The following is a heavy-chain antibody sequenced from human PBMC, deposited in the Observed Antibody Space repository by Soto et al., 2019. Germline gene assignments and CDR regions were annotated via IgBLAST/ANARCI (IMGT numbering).Heavy chain of an antibody. CDR1: GYTFTSYY. CDR2: INPSGGST. Sequence: ASVKVSCKASGYTFTSYYMHWVRQAPGQGLEWMGIINPSGGSTSYAQKFQGRVTMTRDTSTSTVYMELSSLRSEDTAVYYCARQWLVEGDYYYYYMDFWGKGTTVTVSS. D-gene: IGHD6-19*01. CDR3: ARQWLVEGDYYYYYMDF. J-gene: IGHJ6*03. V-gene: IGHV1-46*03.